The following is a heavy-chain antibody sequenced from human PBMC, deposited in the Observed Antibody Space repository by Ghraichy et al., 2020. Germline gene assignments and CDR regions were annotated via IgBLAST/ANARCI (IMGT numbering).Heavy chain of an antibody. Sequence: SETLSLTCTVSGGSISSYYWSWIRQPPGKGLEWIGYIYYSGSTNYNPSLKSRVTISVDTSKNQFSLKLSSVTAADTAVYYCARASGGSTYSSSWYRDYYYYYYMDVWGKGTTVTVSS. V-gene: IGHV4-59*01. CDR1: GGSISSYY. J-gene: IGHJ6*03. CDR3: ARASGGSTYSSSWYRDYYYYYYMDV. D-gene: IGHD6-13*01. CDR2: IYYSGST.